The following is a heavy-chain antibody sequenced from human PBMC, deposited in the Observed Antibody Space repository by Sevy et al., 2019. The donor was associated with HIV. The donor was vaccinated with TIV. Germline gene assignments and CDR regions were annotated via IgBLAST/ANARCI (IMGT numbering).Heavy chain of an antibody. CDR2: IRGKANTYET. Sequence: GGSLRLSCAASGFTFSDSAMFWVRQASGKGLEWIGRIRGKANTYETALAASVKDRLTISRDDSKNTAYLQMNSLKAEDTSVYYCTCGYGRFDYWGQGTQVTVSS. D-gene: IGHD4-17*01. CDR3: TCGYGRFDY. CDR1: GFTFSDSA. V-gene: IGHV3-73*01. J-gene: IGHJ4*02.